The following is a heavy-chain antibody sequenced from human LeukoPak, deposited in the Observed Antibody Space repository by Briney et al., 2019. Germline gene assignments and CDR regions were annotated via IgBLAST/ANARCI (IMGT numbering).Heavy chain of an antibody. CDR3: ARLLSGYSSGRESYYFDY. D-gene: IGHD6-19*01. V-gene: IGHV3-74*01. Sequence: QPGGSLRLSCAASGFTFSSYGMNWVRQAPGKGLVWISRINSDGSSTSYADSVKGRFTISRDNAKNTLYLQMNSLRAEDTAVYYCARLLSGYSSGRESYYFDYWGQGTLVTVSS. J-gene: IGHJ4*02. CDR1: GFTFSSYG. CDR2: INSDGSST.